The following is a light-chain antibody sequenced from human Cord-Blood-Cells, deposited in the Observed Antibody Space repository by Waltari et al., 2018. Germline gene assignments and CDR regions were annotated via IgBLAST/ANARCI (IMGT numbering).Light chain of an antibody. CDR1: SSDVGGYNY. CDR3: SSYTSSSTLYV. V-gene: IGLV2-14*01. Sequence: QSALTQPASVSGSPGQSLTIPCPGTSSDVGGYNYVSWYQQHPGKAPKLMIYDVSNRPSGVSNRFSGSKSGNTASLTISGLQAEDEADYYCSSYTSSSTLYVFGTGTKVTVL. CDR2: DVS. J-gene: IGLJ1*01.